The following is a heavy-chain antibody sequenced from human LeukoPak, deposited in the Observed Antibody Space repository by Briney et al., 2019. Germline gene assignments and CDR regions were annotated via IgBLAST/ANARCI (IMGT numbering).Heavy chain of an antibody. J-gene: IGHJ4*02. V-gene: IGHV3-15*04. CDR3: TTYGSGRKFDY. Sequence: GGSLRLSCAASGFSFSDAWMRWVRQIPGKGLEWVGRIESKTGGGTTDYAAPVKGRFTISRDDSTNTLYLQMNSLKSEDTAVYYCTTYGSGRKFDYWGQGILVTVSS. D-gene: IGHD3-10*01. CDR1: GFSFSDAW. CDR2: IESKTGGGTT.